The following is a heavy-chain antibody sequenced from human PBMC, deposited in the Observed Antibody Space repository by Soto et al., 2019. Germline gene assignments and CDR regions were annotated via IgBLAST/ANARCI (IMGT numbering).Heavy chain of an antibody. Sequence: SVKVSCKASGYTFTCSAMHWVRQAPGQRLEWMGGIIPIFGTANYAQKFQGRVTITADESTSTAYMELSSLRSEDTAVYYCARVPSPWGQGTLVTVSS. V-gene: IGHV1-69*13. CDR2: IIPIFGTA. J-gene: IGHJ5*02. CDR1: GYTFTCSA. CDR3: ARVPSP.